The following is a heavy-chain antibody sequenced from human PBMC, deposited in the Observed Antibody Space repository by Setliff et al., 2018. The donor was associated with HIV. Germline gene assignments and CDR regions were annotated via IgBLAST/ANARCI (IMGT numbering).Heavy chain of an antibody. CDR2: ISYGSTYI. V-gene: IGHV3-21*01. Sequence: LRLSCVAPGFTFSSYCMDWFRQAPGKGLEWVSSISYGSTYIYQSDSVRGRFTISRDDAKKSLYLQMNSLGAEDTAVYYCARSGGIGNYHWDVWGKGTTVTVSS. CDR1: GFTFSSYC. CDR3: ARSGGIGNYHWDV. J-gene: IGHJ6*03. D-gene: IGHD3-16*01.